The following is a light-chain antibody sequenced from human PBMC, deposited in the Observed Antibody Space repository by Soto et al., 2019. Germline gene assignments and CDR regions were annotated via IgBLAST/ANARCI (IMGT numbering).Light chain of an antibody. J-gene: IGLJ1*01. CDR1: SSNIGAGYD. Sequence: QSVLTQPPSVSGAPGQRVTISCTGSSSNIGAGYDVHWYQQLPGTAPKLLIYGNNNRPSGVPDRFSGSKSGTSASLAITGLQADDEADYYCQSYDSSLISYVFGTGTKLTVL. V-gene: IGLV1-40*01. CDR2: GNN. CDR3: QSYDSSLISYV.